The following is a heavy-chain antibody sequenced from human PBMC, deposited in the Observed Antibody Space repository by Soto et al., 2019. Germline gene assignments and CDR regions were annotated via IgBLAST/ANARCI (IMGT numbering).Heavy chain of an antibody. Sequence: PGGSLRLSCSVSGFTFSAYWMHWVRQVPGKGLTWVPRISDDGSTATYADSVKGRFVIARDNAKNSLYQEMNTLRADDSGLYYCARGPRVSSTGTGAHWGRGALVTVSS. CDR2: ISDDGSTA. CDR3: ARGPRVSSTGTGAH. J-gene: IGHJ4*02. CDR1: GFTFSAYW. V-gene: IGHV3-74*01. D-gene: IGHD1-1*01.